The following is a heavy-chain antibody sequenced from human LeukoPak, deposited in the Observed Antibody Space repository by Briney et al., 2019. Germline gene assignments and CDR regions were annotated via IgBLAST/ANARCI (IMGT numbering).Heavy chain of an antibody. CDR1: GGSFSGYY. V-gene: IGHV4-34*01. CDR2: INHSGST. Sequence: PSETLSLTCAVYGGSFSGYYWSWIRQPPGKGLEWIGEINHSGSTNYNPSPKSRVTISVDTSKNQFSLKLSSVTAADTAVYYCARAPPRGYDYVWGSYRWYYFDYWGQGTLVTVSS. J-gene: IGHJ4*02. CDR3: ARAPPRGYDYVWGSYRWYYFDY. D-gene: IGHD3-16*02.